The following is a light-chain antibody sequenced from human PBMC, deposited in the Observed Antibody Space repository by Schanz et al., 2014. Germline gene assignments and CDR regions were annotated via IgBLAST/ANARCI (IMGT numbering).Light chain of an antibody. CDR3: QQYSSSPRT. Sequence: EIVLTQSPGTLSLSAGERASLSCRASQTVSGNSLAWYQHVPGQAPRLLIYGASSRATGVPDRFRGGGSGTDFTLTISRLEPEDFAVYYCQQYSSSPRTFGQGTKVEIK. V-gene: IGKV3-20*01. CDR1: QTVSGNS. CDR2: GAS. J-gene: IGKJ1*01.